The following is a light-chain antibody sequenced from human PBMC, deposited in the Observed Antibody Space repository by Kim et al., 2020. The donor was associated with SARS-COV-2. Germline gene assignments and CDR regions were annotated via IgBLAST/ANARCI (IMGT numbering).Light chain of an antibody. J-gene: IGKJ2*01. Sequence: EIVLTQSPGTLSLSPGERATLSCRASQSVSSSYLAWYQQKPGQAPRLLIYGASSRATGIPDRFSGSGSGTDFTLTISRLEPEDFAVYYCQQYGSSPPYTFGRGTKLEI. CDR3: QQYGSSPPYT. V-gene: IGKV3-20*01. CDR2: GAS. CDR1: QSVSSSY.